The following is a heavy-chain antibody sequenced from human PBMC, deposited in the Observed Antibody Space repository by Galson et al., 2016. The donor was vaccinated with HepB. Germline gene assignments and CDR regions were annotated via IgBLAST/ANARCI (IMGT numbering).Heavy chain of an antibody. CDR1: GGSINSGDYY. V-gene: IGHV4-31*03. D-gene: IGHD3-3*01. CDR3: ARGYDFWRGYNYFDY. Sequence: TLSLTCTVSGGSINSGDYYWSWIRQHPGKGLEWIGYIFYSGSTYYNPSLKSRITMSVDTSKSQFSLKLNSVTAADTAVYYCARGYDFWRGYNYFDYWGQGTLVTVSS. J-gene: IGHJ4*02. CDR2: IFYSGST.